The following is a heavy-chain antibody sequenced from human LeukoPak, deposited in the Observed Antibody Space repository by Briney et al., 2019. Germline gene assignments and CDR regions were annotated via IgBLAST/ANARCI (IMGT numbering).Heavy chain of an antibody. CDR2: VIGDGTTT. Sequence: GGSLRLSCAASGFTFSTYEMNWVRQAPGKGLEWLSYVIGDGTTTQYAESVRDRFTISRDNDKNSLYLQMNSLRADDTAVYYCARDQGGNLPWAAFDIWGQGTMVTVSS. D-gene: IGHD4-23*01. V-gene: IGHV3-48*03. CDR1: GFTFSTYE. J-gene: IGHJ3*02. CDR3: ARDQGGNLPWAAFDI.